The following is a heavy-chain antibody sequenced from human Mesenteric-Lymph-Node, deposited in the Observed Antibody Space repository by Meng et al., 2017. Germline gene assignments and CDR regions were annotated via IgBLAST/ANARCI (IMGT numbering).Heavy chain of an antibody. CDR3: AIPAHCAADRCYLYDY. J-gene: IGHJ4*02. CDR2: ISAYNGKT. V-gene: IGHV1-18*01. D-gene: IGHD2-21*01. CDR1: GYTFTDVG. Sequence: QIQLVQAGGEEKKQGASVKISSLTSGYTFTDVGISWVRQAPGQGLEWMGWISAYNGKTYYIQKFRGRVIMTTDTSTSTAYMERRSLRSDDTATYYWAIPAHCAADRCYLYDYWGQGTLVTVSS.